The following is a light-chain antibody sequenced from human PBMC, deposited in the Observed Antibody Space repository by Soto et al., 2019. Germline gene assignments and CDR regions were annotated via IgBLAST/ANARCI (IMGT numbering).Light chain of an antibody. CDR2: GAS. CDR1: QSVSSSY. CDR3: QHYSPSPIT. V-gene: IGKV3-20*01. J-gene: IGKJ5*01. Sequence: EIVLTQSPATLSLSPGERATLSCRASQSVSSSYLAWYQQKPGQAPRLLIYGASSRATGIPDRFSGSGSGTDFTLTISRLAPEDFALYYCQHYSPSPITFGQGTRLEIK.